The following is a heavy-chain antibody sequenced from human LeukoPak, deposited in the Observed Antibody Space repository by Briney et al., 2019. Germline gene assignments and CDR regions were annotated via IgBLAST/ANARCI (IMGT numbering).Heavy chain of an antibody. CDR1: GFTFSSYW. Sequence: GGSLRLSCAASGFTFSSYWMSWVRQAPGKGLEWVANIKQDGSEKYYVDSVKGRFTISRDNSKNTLYLQMDSLRAEDTAVYYCAREKGYGGNYFDYWGQGTLVTVSS. D-gene: IGHD4-23*01. CDR3: AREKGYGGNYFDY. J-gene: IGHJ4*02. CDR2: IKQDGSEK. V-gene: IGHV3-7*01.